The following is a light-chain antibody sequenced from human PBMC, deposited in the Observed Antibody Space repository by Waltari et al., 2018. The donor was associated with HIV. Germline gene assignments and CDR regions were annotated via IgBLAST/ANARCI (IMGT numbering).Light chain of an antibody. CDR3: AAWDDSLGGVV. V-gene: IGLV1-44*01. Sequence: QSVLTQPPSASGTPGQRVTISCSGSSSNIGSNTVTCYQQLPGTAPKVLLYSNNQRPSGVPDRFSGSKSGTSASLAISGLQSEDEADYYCAAWDDSLGGVVFGGGTKLTVL. CDR2: SNN. J-gene: IGLJ3*02. CDR1: SSNIGSNT.